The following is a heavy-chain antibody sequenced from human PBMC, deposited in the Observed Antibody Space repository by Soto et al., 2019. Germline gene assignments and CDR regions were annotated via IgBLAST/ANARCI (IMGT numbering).Heavy chain of an antibody. D-gene: IGHD3-9*01. CDR1: GFTFSSYG. V-gene: IGHV3-33*01. J-gene: IGHJ6*02. CDR2: IWYDGSNK. Sequence: GESLKISCAASGFTFSSYGMHWVRQAPGKGLEWVAVIWYDGSNKYYADSVKGRFTISRDNSKNTLYLQMNCLRAEDTAVYYCARVPILRYFDWLLAEDYYYYGMDVWGQGTTVTVSS. CDR3: ARVPILRYFDWLLAEDYYYYGMDV.